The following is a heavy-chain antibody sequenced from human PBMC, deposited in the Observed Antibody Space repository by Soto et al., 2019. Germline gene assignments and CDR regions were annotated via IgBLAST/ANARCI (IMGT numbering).Heavy chain of an antibody. CDR1: GFSIRDYE. Sequence: DVQLVESGGDLAQPGGSLRLSCAAYGFSIRDYEMNWVRQAQGQGLEWVSYVSGSGSTVYYADSVKGRFTISRDNAKNSLFLQINTLRVEDAAIYYCARNPSGQWVVPLYCDLWGQGTLVTVSS. CDR3: ARNPSGQWVVPLYCDL. D-gene: IGHD1-26*01. V-gene: IGHV3-48*03. CDR2: VSGSGSTV. J-gene: IGHJ4*02.